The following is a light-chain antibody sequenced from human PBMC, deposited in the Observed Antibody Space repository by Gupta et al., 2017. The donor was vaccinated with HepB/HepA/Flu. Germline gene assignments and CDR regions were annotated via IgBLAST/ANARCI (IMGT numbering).Light chain of an antibody. CDR1: DSDVGGYDY. Sequence: SALIHPPSASGSPGQSLPIPCTGSDSDVGGYDYVSWYQQHPGKAPKLIIFQVSKRPSGVPDRFSGSKSGSTASLTVSGVQAEDEADYYCSSYGGNSDVVFGGGTKLTVL. CDR2: QVS. J-gene: IGLJ2*01. CDR3: SSYGGNSDVV. V-gene: IGLV2-8*01.